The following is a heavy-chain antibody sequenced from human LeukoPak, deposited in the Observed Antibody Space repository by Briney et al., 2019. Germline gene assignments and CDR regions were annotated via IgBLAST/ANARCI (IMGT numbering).Heavy chain of an antibody. Sequence: PSETLSLTCTVSGGSISSSSYHWGWIRQPPGKGLEWIGYIYSSGSIDYNPSLKSRVTISVDTSKNQFSLKLSSVTAADTAVYYCARGERLGGDYWGQGTLVTVSS. V-gene: IGHV4-61*05. D-gene: IGHD1-1*01. CDR2: IYSSGSI. CDR1: GGSISSSSYH. J-gene: IGHJ4*02. CDR3: ARGERLGGDY.